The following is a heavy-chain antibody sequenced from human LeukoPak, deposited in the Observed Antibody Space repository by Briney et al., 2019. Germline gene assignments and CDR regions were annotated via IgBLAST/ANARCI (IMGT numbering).Heavy chain of an antibody. D-gene: IGHD5-18*01. J-gene: IGHJ4*02. Sequence: SGPTLVNPTQTLTLTCTFSGFSLSTSGVGVGWIRQPPGKALEWLALIYWDDDMRYSPSLKSRLTITKDTSKNQVVLTMTNMDPVDTATYYCAHRPIQLRWFSSHFDYWGQGTLVTVSS. V-gene: IGHV2-5*02. CDR2: IYWDDDM. CDR3: AHRPIQLRWFSSHFDY. CDR1: GFSLSTSGVG.